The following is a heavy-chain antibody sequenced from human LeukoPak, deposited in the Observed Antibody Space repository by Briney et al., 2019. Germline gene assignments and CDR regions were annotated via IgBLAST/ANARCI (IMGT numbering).Heavy chain of an antibody. CDR2: IYWNDDK. CDR3: AHSSDQALPPRGPFDY. V-gene: IGHV2-5*01. Sequence: SGPTLVNPTQTLTLTCTFSGFSLSTSGVGVGWIRQPPGKALEWLALIYWNDDKRYSPSLKSRLTITKDTSKNQVVLTMTNMDPVDTATYYCAHSSDQALPPRGPFDYWGQGTLVTVSS. D-gene: IGHD2-2*01. J-gene: IGHJ4*02. CDR1: GFSLSTSGVG.